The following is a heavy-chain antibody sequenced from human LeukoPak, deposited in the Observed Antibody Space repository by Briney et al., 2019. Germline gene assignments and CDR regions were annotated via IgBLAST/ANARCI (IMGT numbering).Heavy chain of an antibody. CDR1: GFTFSSYG. D-gene: IGHD3-10*01. CDR2: ISYDGSNK. Sequence: GGSLRLSCAASGFTFSSYGMHWVRQAPGKGLEWVAVISYDGSNKYYADSVKGRFTISRDNSKNTLYLQMNSLRAEDTAVYYCAKDQYYYGSDFDYWGQGTLVTVSS. J-gene: IGHJ4*02. CDR3: AKDQYYYGSDFDY. V-gene: IGHV3-30*18.